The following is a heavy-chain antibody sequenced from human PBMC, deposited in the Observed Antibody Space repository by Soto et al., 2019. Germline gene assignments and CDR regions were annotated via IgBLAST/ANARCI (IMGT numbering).Heavy chain of an antibody. CDR1: GYTFTNYG. Sequence: ASVKVSCKASGYTFTNYGISWVRQAPGQGLEWMGWISAYNGNTKYAQKLQGRVTMTTATSTSTVYMELSSLRSDDTAMYYCARPKDYDDCLDLWGQGTLVTVSS. CDR3: ARPKDYDDCLDL. CDR2: ISAYNGNT. V-gene: IGHV1-18*01. D-gene: IGHD3-22*01. J-gene: IGHJ4*02.